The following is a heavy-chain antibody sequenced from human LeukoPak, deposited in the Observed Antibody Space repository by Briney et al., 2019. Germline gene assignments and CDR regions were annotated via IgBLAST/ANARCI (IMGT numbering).Heavy chain of an antibody. CDR2: INHGGST. CDR1: GENFSIYF. CDR3: ARPGLAYCGADCYSTEGYYFDY. D-gene: IGHD2-21*01. J-gene: IGHJ4*02. Sequence: SETLSLTCAVYGENFSIYFYSWIRQPPGKGLEWIGEINHGGSTSYNPSLKSRVTISVDTSKNQFSLRLSSVTAADTAMYYCARPGLAYCGADCYSTEGYYFDYWSQGTLSPSPQ. V-gene: IGHV4-34*01.